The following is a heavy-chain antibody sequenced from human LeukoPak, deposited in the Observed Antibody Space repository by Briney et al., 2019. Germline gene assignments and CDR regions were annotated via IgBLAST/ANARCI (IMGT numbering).Heavy chain of an antibody. V-gene: IGHV4-59*01. Sequence: ASETLSLTCTVSGGSISNYYWNWIRQPPGKGLEWIGYIYYSGSTNYNPSLKSRVTTSVDTSKNQFSLKLSSVTAADTAVYYCARDTHYGDYEGSYYGMDVWGQGTTVTVSS. CDR3: ARDTHYGDYEGSYYGMDV. CDR2: IYYSGST. CDR1: GGSISNYY. J-gene: IGHJ6*02. D-gene: IGHD4-17*01.